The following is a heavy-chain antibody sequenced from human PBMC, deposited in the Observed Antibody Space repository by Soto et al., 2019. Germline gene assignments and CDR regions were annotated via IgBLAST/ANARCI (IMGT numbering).Heavy chain of an antibody. D-gene: IGHD3-22*01. CDR2: ISAHNGNT. CDR1: GYTFSSYA. J-gene: IGHJ4*02. CDR3: ARDPRVYYDSSGYYWVY. V-gene: IGHV1-18*01. Sequence: QVQLVQSGAEVKKPGASVKVSCKVSGYTFSSYAITWVRQAPGQGLEWMGWISAHNGNTNYAQNFQGRVTMTTDTSTSTAYMELRSLRSDDTAVYYCARDPRVYYDSSGYYWVYWGQGTLVAVSS.